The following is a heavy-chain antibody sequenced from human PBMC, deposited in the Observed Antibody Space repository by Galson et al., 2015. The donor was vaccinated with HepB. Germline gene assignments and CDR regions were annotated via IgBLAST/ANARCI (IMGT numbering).Heavy chain of an antibody. CDR1: GYTFTSYY. Sequence: SVKVSCKASGYTFTSYYMHWVRQAPGQGLEWMGIINPSGGSTSYAQKFQGRVTMTRDTSTSTVYMELSSLRSEDTAVYYCARVVVPAARVHYYYYYGMDVWGQGTTDTVSS. J-gene: IGHJ6*02. CDR2: INPSGGST. V-gene: IGHV1-46*01. CDR3: ARVVVPAARVHYYYYYGMDV. D-gene: IGHD2-2*01.